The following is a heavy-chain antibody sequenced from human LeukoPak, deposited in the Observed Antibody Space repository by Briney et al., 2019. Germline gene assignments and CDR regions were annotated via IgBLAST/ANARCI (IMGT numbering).Heavy chain of an antibody. CDR1: GYNFAEYW. CDR2: IYPDGSDR. CDR3: ARHFYDTSTYYSSFDF. Sequence: GESLKISCKGSGYNFAEYWIGWVRQMPGKGLEWVAFIYPDGSDRRYSPPFQGQVTVSADKSINTVYLQWGSLKASDTAMYYCARHFYDTSTYYSSFDFWGQGTLVTVSS. V-gene: IGHV5-51*01. J-gene: IGHJ4*02. D-gene: IGHD2/OR15-2a*01.